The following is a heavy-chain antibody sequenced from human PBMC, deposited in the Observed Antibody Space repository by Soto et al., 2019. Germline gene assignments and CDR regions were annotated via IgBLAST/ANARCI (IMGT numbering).Heavy chain of an antibody. V-gene: IGHV1-58*02. CDR3: AADSTIGKNHYYYYHALDV. CDR2: LVVGSGDT. Sequence: QMQLVQSGPEVKKPGTSVKVSCKASGFTFTNSAIQWVRQARGQRLEWIGWLVVGSGDTNYAQKFQERVTITRDMSTNTAYMELSSLRSEDTAVYYCAADSTIGKNHYYYYHALDVWGQGTTVTVSS. CDR1: GFTFTNSA. J-gene: IGHJ6*02. D-gene: IGHD3-16*01.